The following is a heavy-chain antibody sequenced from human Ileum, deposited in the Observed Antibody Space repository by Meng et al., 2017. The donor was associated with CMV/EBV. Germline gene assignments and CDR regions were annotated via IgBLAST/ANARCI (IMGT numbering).Heavy chain of an antibody. J-gene: IGHJ5*02. CDR3: ARAAARGVPVDL. Sequence: QLQLPEPGPRLLQPSATLPLTCTVTGGSLTSYSWTWIRQPAGKGLEWIGRIHPTGTTDDNPSLRSRVSMSLDKSKNQFSLKLTSVTAADTAVYYCARAAARGVPVDLWGQGTLVTVSS. D-gene: IGHD3-10*01. CDR1: GGSLTSYS. CDR2: IHPTGTT. V-gene: IGHV4-4*07.